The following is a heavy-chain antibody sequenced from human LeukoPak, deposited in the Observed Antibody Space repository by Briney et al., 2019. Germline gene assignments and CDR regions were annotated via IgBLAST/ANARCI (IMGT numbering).Heavy chain of an antibody. CDR1: GFTFDDYA. V-gene: IGHV3-9*03. J-gene: IGHJ4*02. CDR2: ISWNSGSI. Sequence: GGSLRLSCAASGFTFDDYAMHWVRQAPGKGLEWVSGISWNSGSIGYADSVKGRFTISRDNAKNSLYLQMNSLRAEDMALYYCAKSGSGYYFDYWGQGTLVTVPS. CDR3: AKSGSGYYFDY. D-gene: IGHD6-25*01.